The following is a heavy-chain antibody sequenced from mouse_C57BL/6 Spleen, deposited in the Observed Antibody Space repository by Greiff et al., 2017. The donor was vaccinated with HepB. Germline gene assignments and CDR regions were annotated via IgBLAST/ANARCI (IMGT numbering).Heavy chain of an antibody. Sequence: EVQLQQSGPELVKPGASVKISCKASGYTFTDYYMNWVKQSHGKSLEWIGDINPNNGGTSYNQKFKGKATLTVDKSSSTAYMELRSLTSEDAAVYYCARVYYGSLYAIDYWGQGTSVTVSS. CDR1: GYTFTDYY. J-gene: IGHJ4*01. CDR2: INPNNGGT. V-gene: IGHV1-26*01. D-gene: IGHD1-1*01. CDR3: ARVYYGSLYAIDY.